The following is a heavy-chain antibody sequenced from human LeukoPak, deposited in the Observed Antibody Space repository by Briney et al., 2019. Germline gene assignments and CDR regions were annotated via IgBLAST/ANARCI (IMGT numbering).Heavy chain of an antibody. CDR2: IIPIFGTA. J-gene: IGHJ4*02. CDR3: ARVSRTSMVRGIITFDG. V-gene: IGHV1-69*01. Sequence: SVTVSCKASGGTFSSYAISWVRQAPGQGLEWMGGIIPIFGTANYAQKFQGRVTITADESTSTAYREVSSLRSEDTAVYYRARVSRTSMVRGIITFDGWGRGTLVTVSS. D-gene: IGHD3-10*01. CDR1: GGTFSSYA.